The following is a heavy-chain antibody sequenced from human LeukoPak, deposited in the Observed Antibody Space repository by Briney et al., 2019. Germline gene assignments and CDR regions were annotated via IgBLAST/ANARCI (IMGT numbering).Heavy chain of an antibody. CDR2: ISAYNGNT. D-gene: IGHD6-13*01. CDR3: AREDSSSWYDTDY. J-gene: IGHJ4*02. Sequence: GASVNVPCKASGYTFTSYGISWVRPAPGQGLEWMGWISAYNGNTNYAQKLQGRVTMTTDTSTSTAYMELRSLRADDTAVYYCAREDSSSWYDTDYWGQGTLVTVSS. CDR1: GYTFTSYG. V-gene: IGHV1-18*01.